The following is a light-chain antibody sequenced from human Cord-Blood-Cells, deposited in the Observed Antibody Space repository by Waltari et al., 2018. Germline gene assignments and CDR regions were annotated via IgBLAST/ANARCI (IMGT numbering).Light chain of an antibody. J-gene: IGLJ2*01. V-gene: IGLV2-23*01. CDR1: SSDVGSYNL. CDR2: EGS. Sequence: QSALTQPASVSGSPGQSITISCTGTSSDVGSYNLVSWYQQHPGKAPKRRIYEGSKRPSGFSNRFSGSKSGNTASLTISGLQAEDEADYYCCSYAGSSTSVVFGGGTKLTVL. CDR3: CSYAGSSTSVV.